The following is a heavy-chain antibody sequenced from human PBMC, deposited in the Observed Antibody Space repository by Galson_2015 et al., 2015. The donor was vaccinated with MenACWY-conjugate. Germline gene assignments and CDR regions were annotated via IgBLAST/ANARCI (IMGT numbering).Heavy chain of an antibody. CDR1: GDSASSNSAA. Sequence: CAISGDSASSNSAAWNWIRQSPSRGLEWLGRTYYRSQWYSDYAPSMKGRITINADTSKNQFSLHLNSVTPEDTAVFYCARSRSGSYHYYYGMDVWGQGTTVIVSS. CDR2: TYYRSQWYS. J-gene: IGHJ6*02. CDR3: ARSRSGSYHYYYGMDV. D-gene: IGHD3-10*01. V-gene: IGHV6-1*01.